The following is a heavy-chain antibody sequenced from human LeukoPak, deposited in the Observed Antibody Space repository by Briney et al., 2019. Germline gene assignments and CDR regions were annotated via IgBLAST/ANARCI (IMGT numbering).Heavy chain of an antibody. CDR2: ISYDGSNK. Sequence: GGSLRLSCAASGFTFSSYGMHWVRQAPGKGLEWVAVISYDGSNKYYADSVKGRFTISRDNSKNTLYLQMNSLRAEDTAVYYCAKDKYYYDSSGPSRGDYWGQGTLVTVSS. V-gene: IGHV3-30*18. D-gene: IGHD3-22*01. CDR1: GFTFSSYG. CDR3: AKDKYYYDSSGPSRGDY. J-gene: IGHJ4*02.